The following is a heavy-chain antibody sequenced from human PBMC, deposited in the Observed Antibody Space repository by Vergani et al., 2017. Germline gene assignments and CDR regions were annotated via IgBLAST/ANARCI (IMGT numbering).Heavy chain of an antibody. CDR2: ISASGNA. Sequence: QVQLQASGPGRVKPSQTLSLTCTMSGGSISAGYYFWSWIRHPAGKGLEWLGHISASGNASHSPSLKTRVPMSVDTAKNQFSLTVTSVTAADTAIYFCARRSGGYYSGGKVHPLRTAFDVWGHGTVVTVSS. CDR3: ARRSGGYYSGGKVHPLRTAFDV. J-gene: IGHJ3*01. CDR1: GGSISAGYYF. V-gene: IGHV4-61*02. D-gene: IGHD2-15*01.